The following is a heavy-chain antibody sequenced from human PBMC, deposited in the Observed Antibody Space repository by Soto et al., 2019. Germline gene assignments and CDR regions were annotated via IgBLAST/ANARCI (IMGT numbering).Heavy chain of an antibody. CDR3: AKDRYGDYGGIDY. V-gene: IGHV3-23*01. Sequence: GGSLRLPCSASGFTFSTYAMLWVRQAPGEGLEWVSVITGSGGSTCYADSVKGRFTISRDTSKNTLFLQMNSLRAEDTAVYSCAKDRYGDYGGIDYWGQGTMVTVSS. CDR1: GFTFSTYA. D-gene: IGHD4-17*01. CDR2: ITGSGGST. J-gene: IGHJ4*02.